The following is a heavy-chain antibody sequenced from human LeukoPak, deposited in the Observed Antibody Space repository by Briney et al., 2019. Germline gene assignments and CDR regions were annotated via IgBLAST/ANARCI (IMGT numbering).Heavy chain of an antibody. CDR2: INPNSGGT. V-gene: IGHV1-2*02. J-gene: IGHJ3*02. D-gene: IGHD2-15*01. CDR1: GYTFTSYD. CDR3: ARDQRGGPFDI. Sequence: ASVKVSCKASGYTFTSYDINWVRQAAGQGGEGMGWINPNSGGTNYVQKFQGRVTMTRDTSISTAYMELSRLRSDDTAVYYCARDQRGGPFDIWGQGTMVTVSS.